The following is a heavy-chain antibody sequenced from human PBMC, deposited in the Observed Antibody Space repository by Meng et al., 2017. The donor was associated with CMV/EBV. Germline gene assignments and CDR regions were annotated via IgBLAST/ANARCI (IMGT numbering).Heavy chain of an antibody. CDR3: ARAGSGSYYYFDY. CDR1: GGTFSSYA. J-gene: IGHJ4*02. V-gene: IGHV1-69*05. D-gene: IGHD3-10*01. CDR2: ITPIFGTA. Sequence: CKASGGTFSSYAISWVRQAPGQGLEWMGGITPIFGTANYAQKFQGRVTITTDESTSTAYMELSSLRSEDTAVYYCARAGSGSYYYFDYWGQGTLVTVSS.